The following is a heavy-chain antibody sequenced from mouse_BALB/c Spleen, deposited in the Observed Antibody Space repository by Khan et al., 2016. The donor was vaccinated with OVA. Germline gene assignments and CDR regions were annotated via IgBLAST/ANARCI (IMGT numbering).Heavy chain of an antibody. CDR1: GYTFTSHT. Sequence: QVQLKQSGAELARPGASVKMSCKASGYTFTSHTMHWVKQRPGQGLEWIGYINPRSDYTQYNQKFNDKATLTADISSSTAYMQLSSLTSEDSAVYYCARRTTEYALDDWGQGTSVTVSS. CDR3: ARRTTEYALDD. D-gene: IGHD2-14*01. CDR2: INPRSDYT. J-gene: IGHJ4*01. V-gene: IGHV1-4*01.